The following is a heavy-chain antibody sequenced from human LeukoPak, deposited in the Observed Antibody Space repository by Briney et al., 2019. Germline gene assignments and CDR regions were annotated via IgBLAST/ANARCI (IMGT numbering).Heavy chain of an antibody. CDR2: MSGSGGSA. D-gene: IGHD3-3*01. CDR1: GFTFSSYA. J-gene: IGHJ4*02. CDR3: AKGGGEAIFGVVIEDY. Sequence: GGSLRLSCAASGFTFSSYAMSWVRQAPGKGLEWVSAMSGSGGSAYYADSVKGRFTISRDNSKNTLYLQMNSLRAEDTAVYYCAKGGGEAIFGVVIEDYWGQGTLVTVSS. V-gene: IGHV3-23*01.